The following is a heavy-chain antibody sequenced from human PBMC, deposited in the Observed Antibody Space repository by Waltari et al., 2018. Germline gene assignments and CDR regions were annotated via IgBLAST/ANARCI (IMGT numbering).Heavy chain of an antibody. CDR1: GFRVSYNY. V-gene: IGHV3-53*01. CDR2: IHADGNT. CDR3: ARAGLGSPSQWLQLFDS. J-gene: IGHJ4*02. Sequence: EAQLVESGGGLIQPGGSLRLSCEASGFRVSYNYMSWVRKAPGKGLEWVSVIHADGNTFYGDSVKGRFTISRDISKNTVYLQINSLTVEDSAIYYCARAGLGSPSQWLQLFDSWGQGTLVTVSS. D-gene: IGHD6-19*01.